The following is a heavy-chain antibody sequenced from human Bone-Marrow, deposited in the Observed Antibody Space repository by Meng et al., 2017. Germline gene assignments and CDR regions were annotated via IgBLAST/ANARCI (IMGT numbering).Heavy chain of an antibody. V-gene: IGHV1-2*06. CDR2: INPNSGGT. D-gene: IGHD3-3*01. CDR1: GSTFTGYY. CDR3: ASLAIFGVVIRDY. J-gene: IGHJ4*02. Sequence: QVQLGQSGAEVKKPGASVKVSCKASGSTFTGYYMHWVRQAPGQGLEWMGRINPNSGGTNYAQKFQGRVTMTRDTSISTAYMELSRLRSDDTAVYYCASLAIFGVVIRDYWGQGTLVTVSS.